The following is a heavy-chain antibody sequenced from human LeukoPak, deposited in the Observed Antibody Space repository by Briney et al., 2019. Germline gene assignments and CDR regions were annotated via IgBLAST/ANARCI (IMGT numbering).Heavy chain of an antibody. D-gene: IGHD3-9*01. CDR2: IIPIFGTA. CDR3: AREGFDILTGYPSYYFDY. J-gene: IGHJ4*02. V-gene: IGHV1-69*13. Sequence: ASVKVSCKASGYTFTSYGISWVRQAPGQGLEWMGGIIPIFGTANYAQKFQGRVTITADESTSTAYMELSSLRSEDTAVYYCAREGFDILTGYPSYYFDYWGQGTLVTASS. CDR1: GYTFTSYG.